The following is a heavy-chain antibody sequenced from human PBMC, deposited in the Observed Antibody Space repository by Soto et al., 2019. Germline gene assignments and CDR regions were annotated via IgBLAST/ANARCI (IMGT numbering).Heavy chain of an antibody. Sequence: EASVKVSCKASGYTFTSYAMHWVRQAPGQRLEWMGWINAGNGNTKYSQKFQGRVTITRDTSASTAYMELSSLRSEDTAVYYCASYSSGYRGVPFDIWGQGTMVTVSS. D-gene: IGHD3-22*01. CDR3: ASYSSGYRGVPFDI. J-gene: IGHJ3*02. CDR2: INAGNGNT. CDR1: GYTFTSYA. V-gene: IGHV1-3*01.